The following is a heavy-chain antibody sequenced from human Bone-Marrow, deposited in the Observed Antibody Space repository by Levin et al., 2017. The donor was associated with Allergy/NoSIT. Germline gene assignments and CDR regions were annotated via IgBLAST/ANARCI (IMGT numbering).Heavy chain of an antibody. Sequence: PSETLSLTCAVSGGSISSGGYSWSWIRQPPGTGLERIGNIYLSGSTNDNPSLKSRVTISVDRSKNQFSLKLSSVTAADTAVYYCARVAGYSFGYYFDHWGQGTLVTVSS. D-gene: IGHD5-18*01. CDR1: GGSISSGGYS. CDR2: IYLSGST. V-gene: IGHV4-30-2*01. J-gene: IGHJ4*02. CDR3: ARVAGYSFGYYFDH.